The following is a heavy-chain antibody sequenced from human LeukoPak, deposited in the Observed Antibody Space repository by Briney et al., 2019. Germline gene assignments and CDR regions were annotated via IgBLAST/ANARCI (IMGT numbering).Heavy chain of an antibody. CDR3: AKGLPHSGYTYWFDP. CDR1: GFTVSSNY. D-gene: IGHD5-12*01. Sequence: GGSLRLSCAASGFTVSSNYMSWVRQAPGKGLEWVSVIYSGGSTYYADSVKGRFTISRDNSKNTLYLQMNSLGAEDTAVYYCAKGLPHSGYTYWFDPWGQGTLVTVSS. CDR2: IYSGGST. J-gene: IGHJ5*02. V-gene: IGHV3-53*01.